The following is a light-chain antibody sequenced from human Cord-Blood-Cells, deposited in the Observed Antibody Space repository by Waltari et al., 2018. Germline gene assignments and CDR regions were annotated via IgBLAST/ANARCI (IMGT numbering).Light chain of an antibody. CDR3: SSYTSSSTLVV. J-gene: IGLJ2*01. V-gene: IGLV2-14*01. CDR1: SSDGGGYNY. Sequence: QSALTQPASVSGSPGQSITISCTGTSSDGGGYNYVSWYHQPPGNAPNLMLYDVSNRPSGVCNRFSGSKSGNTASLTISGLQAEDEADYYCSSYTSSSTLVVFGGGTKLTVL. CDR2: DVS.